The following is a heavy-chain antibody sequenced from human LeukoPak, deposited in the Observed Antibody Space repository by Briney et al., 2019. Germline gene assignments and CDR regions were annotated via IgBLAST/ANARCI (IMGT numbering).Heavy chain of an antibody. J-gene: IGHJ4*02. CDR1: GFTFSNAW. CDR2: IKSKTDGGTT. CDR3: ARPMTTVTTFDY. V-gene: IGHV3-15*05. Sequence: GGSLRLSCAASGFTFSNAWMSWVRQSPGKGREGVGRIKSKTDGGTTDYAAPVKGRFTISRDNAKNTLYLQMNSLRAEDTAVYYCARPMTTVTTFDYWGQGTLVTVSS. D-gene: IGHD4-17*01.